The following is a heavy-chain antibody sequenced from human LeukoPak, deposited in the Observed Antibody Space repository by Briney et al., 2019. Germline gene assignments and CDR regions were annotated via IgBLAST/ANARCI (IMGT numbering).Heavy chain of an antibody. CDR1: GGSISSYY. J-gene: IGHJ6*03. CDR2: IYTSGST. D-gene: IGHD3-22*01. Sequence: PSETLSLTCTVSGGSISSYYWSWIRQPAGKGLEWIGRIYTSGSTNYNPSLKSRVTMSVDTSKNQFSLKLSSVTAADTAVYYCAREVHYYDSSGYPYYYYYMDVWGKGTTVTISS. CDR3: AREVHYYDSSGYPYYYYYMDV. V-gene: IGHV4-4*07.